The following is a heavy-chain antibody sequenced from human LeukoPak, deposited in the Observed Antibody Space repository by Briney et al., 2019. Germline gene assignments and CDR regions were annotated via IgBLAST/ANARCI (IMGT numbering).Heavy chain of an antibody. Sequence: SETLSLTCTVSGGSISSSSYYWGWIRQPPGKGLEWIGYIYYSGSTNYNPSLKSRVTISVDTSKNQFSLKLSSVTAADTAVYYRAREGRDNWNDEDAFDIWGQGTMVTVSS. V-gene: IGHV4-61*01. CDR3: AREGRDNWNDEDAFDI. D-gene: IGHD1-20*01. CDR1: GGSISSSSYY. J-gene: IGHJ3*02. CDR2: IYYSGST.